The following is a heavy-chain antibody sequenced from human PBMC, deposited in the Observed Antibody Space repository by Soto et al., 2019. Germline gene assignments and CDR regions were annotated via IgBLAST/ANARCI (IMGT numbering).Heavy chain of an antibody. Sequence: QVVLQESGPGLVKPSETLSLTCSVSGRSITSYYWSWVRQPPGKGLEWIGYIYDNGITSQNPSLKSRVTMSADTSQNQCSLKLTSVTGADTAVYFCARTYDSNGYANEFDSWGQGMLVTVTS. CDR2: IYDNGIT. D-gene: IGHD3-22*01. J-gene: IGHJ4*02. V-gene: IGHV4-59*12. CDR1: GRSITSYY. CDR3: ARTYDSNGYANEFDS.